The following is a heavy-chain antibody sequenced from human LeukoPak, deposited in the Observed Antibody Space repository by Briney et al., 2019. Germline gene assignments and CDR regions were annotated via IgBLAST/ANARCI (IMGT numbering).Heavy chain of an antibody. V-gene: IGHV4-59*01. CDR2: IYYSGST. CDR3: ASLCSGSYNWFDP. J-gene: IGHJ5*02. Sequence: PSETLSLTCAVYGGSLSGNYWTLIRQTPGKGLEWIGYIYYSGSTNYNPSLKSRVPISVDTSKNQFSLKLSSVTAADTAVYYCASLCSGSYNWFDPWGQGTLVTVSS. D-gene: IGHD1-26*01. CDR1: GGSLSGNY.